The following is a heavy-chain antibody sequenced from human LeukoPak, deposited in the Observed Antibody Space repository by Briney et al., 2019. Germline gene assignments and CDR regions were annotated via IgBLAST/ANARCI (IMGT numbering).Heavy chain of an antibody. J-gene: IGHJ6*02. V-gene: IGHV3-74*03. CDR2: INSDGTDT. CDR1: GFTFRTYW. D-gene: IGHD2-2*01. Sequence: GGSLRLSCVASGFTFRTYWMQWVRQAPGEGLVWVSHINSDGTDTTYADAVKGRFTTSRDNTKNTLYLQMNSLRAEDTAVYYCATSRRDIVVIPSAPPGRYGMDVWGQGTTVTVSS. CDR3: ATSRRDIVVIPSAPPGRYGMDV.